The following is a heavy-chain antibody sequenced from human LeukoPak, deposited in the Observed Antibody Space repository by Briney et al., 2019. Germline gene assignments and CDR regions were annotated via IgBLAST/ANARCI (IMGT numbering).Heavy chain of an antibody. J-gene: IGHJ4*02. CDR1: GFTVSSNY. D-gene: IGHD3-10*01. Sequence: GGSLRLSCAASGFTVSSNYMSWVRQAPGKGLEWVSVIYSGGSTYYADSVKGRFTISRDNSKNTLYLQMNSLRAEDTAVYSCARGSERATRPFDYWGQGTLVTVSS. CDR3: ARGSERATRPFDY. V-gene: IGHV3-66*01. CDR2: IYSGGST.